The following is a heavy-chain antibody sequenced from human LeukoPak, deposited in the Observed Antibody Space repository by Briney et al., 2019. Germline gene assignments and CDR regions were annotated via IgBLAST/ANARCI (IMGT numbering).Heavy chain of an antibody. J-gene: IGHJ4*02. V-gene: IGHV3-30*02. CDR2: IRYDESNK. Sequence: GGSLRLSCAGSGFTFSSYGMHWVRQAPGKGLEWVAFIRYDESNKYYADSVKGRFTISRDNSKNTLYLKMYSLRAEDTAAYYCAKDSGRYCSSTSCSPDYWGQGTLVTLSS. CDR3: AKDSGRYCSSTSCSPDY. D-gene: IGHD2-2*01. CDR1: GFTFSSYG.